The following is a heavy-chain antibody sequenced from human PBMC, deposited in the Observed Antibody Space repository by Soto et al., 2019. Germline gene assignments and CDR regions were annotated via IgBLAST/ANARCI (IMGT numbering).Heavy chain of an antibody. CDR2: IYYSGST. D-gene: IGHD1-1*01. J-gene: IGHJ6*02. CDR3: ARDQVERRPDGMDV. CDR1: GGSISSGGYY. Sequence: SETLSLTCTVSGGSISSGGYYWSWIRQHPGKGLEWIGYIYYSGSTYYNPSLKSRVTISVDTSKSQFSLKLSSVTAADTAVYYCARDQVERRPDGMDVWGQGTTVTVSS. V-gene: IGHV4-31*03.